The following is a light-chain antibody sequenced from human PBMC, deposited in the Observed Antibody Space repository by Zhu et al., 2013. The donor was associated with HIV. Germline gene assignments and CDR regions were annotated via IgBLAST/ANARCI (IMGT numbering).Light chain of an antibody. Sequence: DIQMTQSPSSLSALVGDRVTITCRASQIINKYLNWYQQKPGKAPKLLIYDASSLQSGVPSRFSGSGSGTDFTLTISSLQPEDFATYYCQQSYSVPLTFGGGTKVEIK. J-gene: IGKJ4*01. CDR3: QQSYSVPLT. CDR2: DAS. CDR1: QIINKY. V-gene: IGKV1-39*01.